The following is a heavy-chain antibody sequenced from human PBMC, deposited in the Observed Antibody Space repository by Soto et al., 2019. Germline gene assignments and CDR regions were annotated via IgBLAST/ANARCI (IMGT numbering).Heavy chain of an antibody. CDR3: ARRRSGPGDIVVVPAAAV. Sequence: SETLSLTCTVSGGSISSSSYYWGWIRQPPGKGLEWIGSIYYSGSTYYNPSLKSRVTISVDTSKNQFSLKLSFVTAADTAVYYCARRRSGPGDIVVVPAAAVWGQGTLVTVSS. CDR2: IYYSGST. CDR1: GGSISSSSYY. D-gene: IGHD2-2*01. J-gene: IGHJ4*02. V-gene: IGHV4-39*01.